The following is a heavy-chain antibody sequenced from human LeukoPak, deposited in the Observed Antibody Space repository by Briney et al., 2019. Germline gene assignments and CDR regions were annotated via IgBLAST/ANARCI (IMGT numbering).Heavy chain of an antibody. CDR2: ISSSSSYI. CDR3: AREYGDLTKGPLDY. Sequence: PGGSLRLSCAASGFTFSSYSMNWVRQAPGKGLEWVSSISSSSSYIYYADSVKGRFTISRDNAKNSLYLQMNSLRAEDTAVYYCAREYGDLTKGPLDYWGQGTLVTVSS. V-gene: IGHV3-21*01. J-gene: IGHJ4*02. CDR1: GFTFSSYS. D-gene: IGHD4-17*01.